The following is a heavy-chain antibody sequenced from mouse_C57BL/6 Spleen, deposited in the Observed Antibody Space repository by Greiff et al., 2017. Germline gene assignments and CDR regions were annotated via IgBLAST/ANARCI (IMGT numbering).Heavy chain of an antibody. Sequence: EVQLVESGGDLVKPGGSLKLSCAASGFTFSSYGMSWVRQTPDKRLEWVATISSGGSYTYYPDSVKGRVTISRDNAKNTLYLQMSSLKSEDTAMYYCARHNSYAMDYWGQGTSVTVSS. J-gene: IGHJ4*01. CDR1: GFTFSSYG. V-gene: IGHV5-6*01. CDR3: ARHNSYAMDY. CDR2: ISSGGSYT.